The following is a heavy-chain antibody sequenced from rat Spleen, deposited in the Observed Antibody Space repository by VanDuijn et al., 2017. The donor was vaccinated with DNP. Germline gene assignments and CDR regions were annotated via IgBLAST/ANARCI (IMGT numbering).Heavy chain of an antibody. V-gene: IGHV5-20*01. CDR1: GFTFSDYY. CDR3: TRGGTYYFDY. CDR2: ISYDGGST. Sequence: EVQLVESGGGLVQPGRSLKLSCAASGFTFSDYYMAWVRQAPTKGLEWVAYISYDGGSTSYGDSVRGRFTVSRDDATSTLYLQMDSLRSEDTATYYCTRGGTYYFDYWGQGVMVTVSS. J-gene: IGHJ2*01.